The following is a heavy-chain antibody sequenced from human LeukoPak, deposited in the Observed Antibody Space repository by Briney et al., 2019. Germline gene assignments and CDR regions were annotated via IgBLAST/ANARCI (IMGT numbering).Heavy chain of an antibody. J-gene: IGHJ4*02. Sequence: SETLSLTCAVSGDSITSYYWTWIRQPPGKGLEWIGNIYYSGSTYYNASLQSRATISIDTSKNQFSLRLSSVTAADTAMYFCAKSGGYGLIDYWGQGTLVTVSS. D-gene: IGHD1-26*01. CDR2: IYYSGST. V-gene: IGHV4-59*04. CDR1: GDSITSYY. CDR3: AKSGGYGLIDY.